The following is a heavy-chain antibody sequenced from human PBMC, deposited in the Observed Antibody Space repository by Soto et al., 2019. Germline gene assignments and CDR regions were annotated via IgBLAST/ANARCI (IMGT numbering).Heavy chain of an antibody. J-gene: IGHJ4*02. CDR3: ARWLGYGPHFDY. CDR2: TSYRSKWYN. CDR1: GDSVSSNSAA. Sequence: SQTLSLTCDISGDSVSSNSAAWNWIRQSPSRGLEWLGRTSYRSKWYNDYAVSVKSRITINPDTSKNQFSLKLSSVTAADTAVYYCARWLGYGPHFDYWGQGTLVTVSS. D-gene: IGHD5-12*01. V-gene: IGHV6-1*01.